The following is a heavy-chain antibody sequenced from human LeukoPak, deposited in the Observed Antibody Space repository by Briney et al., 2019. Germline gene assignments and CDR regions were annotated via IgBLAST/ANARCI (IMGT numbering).Heavy chain of an antibody. D-gene: IGHD3-22*01. CDR1: GGSFSGYY. V-gene: IGHV4-34*01. CDR2: INHSGST. Sequence: SETLSLTCAVYGGSFSGYYWSWIRQPPGKGLEWIGEINHSGSTNYNPSLKSRVTISVDTSKNQFSLKLSSVTAADTAVYYCARGPYYYDSSGYYRLEGSDAFDIWGQGTMVTVSS. J-gene: IGHJ3*02. CDR3: ARGPYYYDSSGYYRLEGSDAFDI.